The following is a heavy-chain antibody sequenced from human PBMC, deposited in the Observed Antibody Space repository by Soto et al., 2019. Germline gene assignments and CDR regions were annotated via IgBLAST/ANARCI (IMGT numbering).Heavy chain of an antibody. CDR3: ARYDSSGYYWPYYYYGMDV. D-gene: IGHD3-22*01. CDR1: GFTFSTYS. J-gene: IGHJ6*02. CDR2: ISSSSSYI. V-gene: IGHV3-21*01. Sequence: EVQLVESGGGLIKPGGSLRLSCAASGFTFSTYSMNWVRQAPGKGLEWVSSISSSSSYIYYADSVKGRFTISRDNAKKSLYLQMNSLRAEDTAVYYCARYDSSGYYWPYYYYGMDVWGQGTTFTVSS.